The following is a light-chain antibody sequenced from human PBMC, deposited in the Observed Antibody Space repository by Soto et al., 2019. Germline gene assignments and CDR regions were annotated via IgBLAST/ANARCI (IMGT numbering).Light chain of an antibody. Sequence: DIQMTQSPTTLSASVGDRVIITCRASQRMSAWLAWYQQKPGKAATLLIYDASSLENGVPSRFSGSGSGTDFTLTISSLQPDHFATYYCQQYDTYPWTFGQGTKVEIK. J-gene: IGKJ1*01. CDR3: QQYDTYPWT. V-gene: IGKV1-5*01. CDR1: QRMSAW. CDR2: DAS.